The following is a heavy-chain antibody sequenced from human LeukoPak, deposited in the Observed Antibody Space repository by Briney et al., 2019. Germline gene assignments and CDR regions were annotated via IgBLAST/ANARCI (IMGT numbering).Heavy chain of an antibody. D-gene: IGHD6-13*01. CDR2: IIPIFGTA. Sequence: ASVKVSCKASGGTFSSYTISWVRQAPGQGLEWMGGIIPIFGTANYAQKLQGRVTITADESTSTAYMELSSLRSEDTAVYYCARTDSAAGTREYYYYGMDVWGQGTTVTVSS. V-gene: IGHV1-69*13. J-gene: IGHJ6*02. CDR3: ARTDSAAGTREYYYYGMDV. CDR1: GGTFSSYT.